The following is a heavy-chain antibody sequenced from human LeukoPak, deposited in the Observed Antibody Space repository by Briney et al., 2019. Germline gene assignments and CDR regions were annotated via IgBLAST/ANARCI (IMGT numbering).Heavy chain of an antibody. CDR1: GFTFSSYW. V-gene: IGHV3-74*01. J-gene: IGHJ4*02. CDR3: ARDLSGWSGY. D-gene: IGHD6-19*01. Sequence: GGSLRLSCAASGFTFSSYWMHWVRQAPGQGLVWVSRINSDGSSTSYADSVKGRFTISRDNAKNTLYLQMNSLRAEDTAVYYCARDLSGWSGYWGQGTLVTVSS. CDR2: INSDGSST.